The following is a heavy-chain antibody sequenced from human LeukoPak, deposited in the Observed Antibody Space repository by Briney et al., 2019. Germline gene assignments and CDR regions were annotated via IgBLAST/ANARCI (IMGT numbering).Heavy chain of an antibody. Sequence: GRSLRLSCAASGFTFSDYGMHWVRQAPGKGLEWVAVISYDGSNNYYVDSVKGRSTISRDNSKNTLYLQVNSLRADDTAVYYCAKDGWDKWELLGSYHYYYMDVWGKGTTVTVSS. CDR1: GFTFSDYG. V-gene: IGHV3-30*18. CDR3: AKDGWDKWELLGSYHYYYMDV. D-gene: IGHD1-26*01. J-gene: IGHJ6*03. CDR2: ISYDGSNN.